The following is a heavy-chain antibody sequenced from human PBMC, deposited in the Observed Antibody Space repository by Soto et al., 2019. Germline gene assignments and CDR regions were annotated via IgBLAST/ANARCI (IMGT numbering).Heavy chain of an antibody. D-gene: IGHD6-13*01. CDR3: ARETTLSSSWQVDY. J-gene: IGHJ4*02. CDR2: ISAYNGNT. V-gene: IGHV1-18*01. CDR1: GYTCTIYG. Sequence: ASLKVSCKASGYTCTIYGISWVLQAPGQGLEWMGWISAYNGNTNYAQKLQGRVTITRDTSASTAYMELSSLRSEDTAVYYCARETTLSSSWQVDYWGQGTLVTVS.